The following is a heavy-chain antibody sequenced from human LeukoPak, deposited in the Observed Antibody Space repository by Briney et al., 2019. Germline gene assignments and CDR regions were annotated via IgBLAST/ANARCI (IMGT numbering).Heavy chain of an antibody. CDR3: ARRSTSSWYLFDY. D-gene: IGHD6-13*01. CDR1: GGSINSYY. J-gene: IGHJ4*02. CDR2: IYYSGST. V-gene: IGHV4-59*08. Sequence: SETLSLTCTVSGGSINSYYWSWIRQPPGKGLEWIGYIYYSGSTNYNPSLKSRVTISVDTSKNQFSLKLSSVTAADTAVYYCARRSTSSWYLFDYWGQGTLVTVSS.